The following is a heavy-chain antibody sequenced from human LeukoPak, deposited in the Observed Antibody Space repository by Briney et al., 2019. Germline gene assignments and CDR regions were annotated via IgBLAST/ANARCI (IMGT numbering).Heavy chain of an antibody. Sequence: GGSLRLSCAASGFTFSSYSMNWVRQAPGKGLEWVSYISSSGSTKYYADSVKGRFTISRDNAKHSLYLQMNSLRAEDTAVYYCARDHPIRGYSYGCLDYWGQGTLVTVSS. V-gene: IGHV3-48*04. D-gene: IGHD5-18*01. CDR1: GFTFSSYS. CDR2: ISSSGSTK. CDR3: ARDHPIRGYSYGCLDY. J-gene: IGHJ4*02.